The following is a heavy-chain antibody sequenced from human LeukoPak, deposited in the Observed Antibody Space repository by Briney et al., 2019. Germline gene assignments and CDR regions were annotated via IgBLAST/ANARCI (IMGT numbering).Heavy chain of an antibody. Sequence: PGGSLRLSCAASGFTFSSYRMNWVRQAPGKGLEWVSYISSSRSTIYYADSVKGRFTISRDNAKNSLYLQMNSLRAEDMAVYYCARRSGIAVAGAFDYWGQGTLVTVSS. CDR3: ARRSGIAVAGAFDY. CDR2: ISSSRSTI. D-gene: IGHD6-19*01. J-gene: IGHJ4*02. V-gene: IGHV3-48*01. CDR1: GFTFSSYR.